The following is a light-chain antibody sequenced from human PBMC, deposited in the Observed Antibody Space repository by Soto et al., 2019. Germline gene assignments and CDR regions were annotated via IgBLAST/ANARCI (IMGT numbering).Light chain of an antibody. CDR3: QQYGSSGT. J-gene: IGKJ1*01. CDR1: QSVSID. V-gene: IGKV3-20*01. Sequence: EIVMTQSPATLSVSPGERATLSCRASQSVSIDLAWYQQKPGQAPRLLIYGASNRATGIPDRFSGSGSGTDFTLTISRLEPEDSAVYYCQQYGSSGTFGQGTKVDIK. CDR2: GAS.